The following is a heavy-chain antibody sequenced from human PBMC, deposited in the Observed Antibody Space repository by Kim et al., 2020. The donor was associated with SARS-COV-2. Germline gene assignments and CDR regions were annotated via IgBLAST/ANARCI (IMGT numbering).Heavy chain of an antibody. Sequence: SVKVSCRASGGTFNSYAISWVRQAPGQGLEWMGGIIPVFGTTIYAQRFQGRVTITADESTSTAYMELSSLRSEDTAVYYCGRGPGYLWGKIDYWGQGTLVTVPT. CDR1: GGTFNSYA. J-gene: IGHJ4*02. V-gene: IGHV1-69*13. D-gene: IGHD3-16*01. CDR3: GRGPGYLWGKIDY. CDR2: IIPVFGTT.